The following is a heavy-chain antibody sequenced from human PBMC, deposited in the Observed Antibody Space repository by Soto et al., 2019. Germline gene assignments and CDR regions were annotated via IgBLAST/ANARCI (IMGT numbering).Heavy chain of an antibody. CDR2: MYHSGST. CDR1: GGSISSSNW. J-gene: IGHJ5*02. V-gene: IGHV4-4*02. D-gene: IGHD2-15*01. CDR3: ARAHCSRGTSSSVHHWFDP. Sequence: QVQLQESGPGLVKPSGTLSLTCAVSGGSISSSNWWSWVRQPPGKGLEWIGEMYHSGSTNHTTPLKRPVTTSVDKSTTHLSLNLSSVTPAATAVYYCARAHCSRGTSSSVHHWFDPWGQGTLVTVSS.